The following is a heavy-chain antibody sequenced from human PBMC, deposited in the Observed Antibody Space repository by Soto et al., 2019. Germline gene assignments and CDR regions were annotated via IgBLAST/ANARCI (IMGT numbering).Heavy chain of an antibody. D-gene: IGHD3-10*01. J-gene: IGHJ6*02. CDR1: GFTLSSYW. CDR3: AREVLVWFGEFLEDYYYHGMDV. CDR2: IKEDGSET. V-gene: IGHV3-7*05. Sequence: EVHVVESGGGLVQPGGSLRLSCAASGFTLSSYWMTWVRQAPGKGLEWVANIKEDGSETYYVDSVKGRFTISRDNAKNSLYLQLNSLRAEDTAVYYCAREVLVWFGEFLEDYYYHGMDVWGQGTTVTVSS.